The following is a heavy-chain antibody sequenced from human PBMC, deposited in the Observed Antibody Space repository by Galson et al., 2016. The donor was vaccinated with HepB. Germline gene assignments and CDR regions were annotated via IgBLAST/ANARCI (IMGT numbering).Heavy chain of an antibody. CDR2: ISGSGSLI. CDR1: GFTFSNHG. Sequence: SLRLSCAASGFTFSNHGMIWVRQAPGKGLHWVSAISGSGSLIYCADSVKGRFTISRYNSRNTLYLQMTSLRVEDTTVYYCAKIKESAKAVFDYWGQGTLVTVSS. D-gene: IGHD6-25*01. CDR3: AKIKESAKAVFDY. V-gene: IGHV3-23*01. J-gene: IGHJ4*02.